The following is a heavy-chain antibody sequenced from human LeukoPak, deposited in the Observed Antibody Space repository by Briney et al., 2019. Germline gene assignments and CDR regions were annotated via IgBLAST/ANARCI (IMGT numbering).Heavy chain of an antibody. CDR2: IIPILGIA. V-gene: IGHV1-69*04. J-gene: IGHJ4*02. D-gene: IGHD5-18*01. Sequence: SVKVSCKASGGTFSSYAISWVRQAPGQGLEWMGRIIPILGIANYAQKFQGRVTITADKSTSTAYMELSSLRSEDTAVYYCAKDSRPSLYSYGLNWGQGTLVTVSS. CDR3: AKDSRPSLYSYGLN. CDR1: GGTFSSYA.